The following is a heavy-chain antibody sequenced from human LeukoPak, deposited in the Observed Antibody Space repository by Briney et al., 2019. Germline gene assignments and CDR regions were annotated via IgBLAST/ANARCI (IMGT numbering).Heavy chain of an antibody. CDR2: IYYSGST. J-gene: IGHJ4*02. CDR1: GGSISSSSYY. V-gene: IGHV4-39*01. D-gene: IGHD3-3*01. CDR3: ARLSAVYRDFWSGYYDRPSSYFDY. Sequence: SETLSLTCTVSGGSISSSSYYWGWIRQPPGKGLEWIGSIYYSGSTYYNPSLKSRVTISVDTSKNQFSLKLSSVTAADTAVYYCARLSAVYRDFWSGYYDRPSSYFDYWGQGTLVTVSS.